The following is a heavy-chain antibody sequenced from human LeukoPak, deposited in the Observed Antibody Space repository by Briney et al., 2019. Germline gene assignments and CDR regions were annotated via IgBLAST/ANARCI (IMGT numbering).Heavy chain of an antibody. V-gene: IGHV1-18*01. D-gene: IGHD6-13*01. CDR2: ISAYNGNT. CDR1: GYSFSSDC. Sequence: GASVNVSCKASGYSFSSDCSSWVRQAPGQGLEWMGWISAYNGNTNYAQKLQGRVTMTTDTSTSTAYMELRSLRSDDTAVYYCARIHSRIAAAGTGYFDYWGQGTLVTVSS. J-gene: IGHJ4*02. CDR3: ARIHSRIAAAGTGYFDY.